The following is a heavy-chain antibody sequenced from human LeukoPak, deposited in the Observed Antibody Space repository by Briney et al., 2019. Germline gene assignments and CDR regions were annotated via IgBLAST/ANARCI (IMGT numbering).Heavy chain of an antibody. Sequence: PGRSLRLSCAASGFTFSSYAMHWVRQAPGKGLEWVAAISYDGSNKHYADSVKGRFTISRDNSKNTLYLQMNSLTAEDTAVYYCARGYFDIAPWGQGTLVTVSS. CDR1: GFTFSSYA. D-gene: IGHD3-9*01. CDR2: ISYDGSNK. V-gene: IGHV3-30-3*01. J-gene: IGHJ5*02. CDR3: ARGYFDIAP.